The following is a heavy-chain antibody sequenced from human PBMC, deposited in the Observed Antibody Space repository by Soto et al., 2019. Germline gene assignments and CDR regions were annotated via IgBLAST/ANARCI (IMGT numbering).Heavy chain of an antibody. Sequence: QVQLVESGGGVVQPGRSLRLSCAASGFTFSSYGMHWVRQAPGKGLERVAVIWYDGSNKYYADSVKGRFTISRDNSKNTLYLQMNSLRAEDTAVYYCARDRRFGYSDHWGQGTLVTVSS. CDR1: GFTFSSYG. V-gene: IGHV3-33*01. CDR2: IWYDGSNK. J-gene: IGHJ4*02. D-gene: IGHD6-13*01. CDR3: ARDRRFGYSDH.